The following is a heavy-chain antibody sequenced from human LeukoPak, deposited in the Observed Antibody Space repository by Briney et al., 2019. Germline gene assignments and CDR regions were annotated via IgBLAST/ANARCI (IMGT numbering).Heavy chain of an antibody. CDR1: GFTFSSYA. J-gene: IGHJ4*02. V-gene: IGHV3-23*01. Sequence: GGSLRLSCAASGFTFSSYAMSWVRQAPGKGLEWVSAISGSGGSTYYADSVKGRFTISRDNSKNTLYLQMNSLRAEDTAVYYCAKEVLWFGELFGYSDYWGQGTLVTVSS. CDR3: AKEVLWFGELFGYSDY. CDR2: ISGSGGST. D-gene: IGHD3-10*01.